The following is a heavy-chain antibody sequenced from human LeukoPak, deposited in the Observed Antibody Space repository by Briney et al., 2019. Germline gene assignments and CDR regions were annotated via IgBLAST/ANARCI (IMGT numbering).Heavy chain of an antibody. V-gene: IGHV3-7*01. J-gene: IGHJ2*01. CDR1: GFTFSDYY. Sequence: PGGSLRLSCAASGFTFSDYYMSWIRQAPGKGLEWVATIKPDGSAQYYVDSVKGRFTISRDNAKNSLFLQMNSLRAEDTAVYYCARDYFSRAALLGYFDLWGRGTLVTVSS. CDR2: IKPDGSAQ. D-gene: IGHD2-15*01. CDR3: ARDYFSRAALLGYFDL.